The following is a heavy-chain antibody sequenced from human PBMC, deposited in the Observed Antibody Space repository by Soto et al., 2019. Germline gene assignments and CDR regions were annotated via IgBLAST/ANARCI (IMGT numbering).Heavy chain of an antibody. CDR2: IIPIFGTA. D-gene: IGHD3-22*01. V-gene: IGHV1-69*12. J-gene: IGHJ5*02. CDR1: GGTFSSYA. Sequence: QVQLVQSGAEVKKPGSSVKVSCKASGGTFSSYAISWVRQAPGQGLEWMGEIIPIFGTANYAQKFQGRVTIAATESTSTAYMEVSSLRSEDTAVYYCARDRGHSSGYYPYWFDPWGQGTVVTVSS. CDR3: ARDRGHSSGYYPYWFDP.